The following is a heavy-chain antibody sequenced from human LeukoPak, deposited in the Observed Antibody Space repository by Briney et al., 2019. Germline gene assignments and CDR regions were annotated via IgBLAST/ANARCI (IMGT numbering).Heavy chain of an antibody. CDR2: ISYSGST. V-gene: IGHV4-39*07. CDR1: GASMISSSQY. CDR3: ARDSASINWFYY. Sequence: SETLSLTCTVSGASMISSSQYWGWIRQPPGNGLEWIGSISYSGSTHYNPSLKSRVTISVDTSKKQISLKVSSVTAADTAVYYCARDSASINWFYYWGQGTLVTVSS. D-gene: IGHD6-13*01. J-gene: IGHJ4*02.